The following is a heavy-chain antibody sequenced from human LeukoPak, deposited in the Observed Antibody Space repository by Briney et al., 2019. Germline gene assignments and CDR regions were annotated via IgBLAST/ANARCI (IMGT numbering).Heavy chain of an antibody. V-gene: IGHV3-13*04. CDR3: ARGGSSGWRNWFNP. J-gene: IGHJ5*02. Sequence: GGSLRLSCAASGFTFSSYDMHWVRQVIGKGLEWVSAIGSAGDTYYPGSVKGRFTISRENAKNSLYLQMNSLRAGDTAVYYCARGGSSGWRNWFNPWGQGTLVTVSS. CDR2: IGSAGDT. CDR1: GFTFSSYD. D-gene: IGHD6-19*01.